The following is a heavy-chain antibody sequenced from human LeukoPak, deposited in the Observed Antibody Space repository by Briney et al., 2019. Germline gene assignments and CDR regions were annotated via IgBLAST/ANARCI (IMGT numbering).Heavy chain of an antibody. Sequence: SETLSLTRTVSGGSVSSGSYYWSWIRQPPGKGLEWIGYIYYSGSTNYNPSLKSRVTTSVDTSKNQFSLKLSSVTAADTAVYYCARDGLGDSSGYYPNWFDPWGQGTLVTVSS. V-gene: IGHV4-61*01. CDR1: GGSVSSGSYY. J-gene: IGHJ5*02. CDR3: ARDGLGDSSGYYPNWFDP. D-gene: IGHD3-22*01. CDR2: IYYSGST.